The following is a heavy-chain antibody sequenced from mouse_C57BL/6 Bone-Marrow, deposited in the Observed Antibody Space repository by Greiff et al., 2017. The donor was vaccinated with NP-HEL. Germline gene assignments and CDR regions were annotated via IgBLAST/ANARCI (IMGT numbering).Heavy chain of an antibody. D-gene: IGHD2-12*01. CDR2: LAPADGAT. V-gene: IGHV14-2*01. CDR1: GFNLKDYY. J-gene: IGHJ2*01. Sequence: EVQLQQSGAELVKPGASVQLSCTASGFNLKDYYMHWVKQRPEQGLAWIARLAPADGATKYAPTFQGPATISAATSSHPAYLQHSSLTSADTAVYYCCRDSLYYFDYWGQGTTLTVSS. CDR3: CRDSLYYFDY.